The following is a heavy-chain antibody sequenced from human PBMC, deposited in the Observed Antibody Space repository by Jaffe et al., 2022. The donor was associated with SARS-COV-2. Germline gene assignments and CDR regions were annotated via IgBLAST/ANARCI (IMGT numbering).Heavy chain of an antibody. V-gene: IGHV5-51*01. D-gene: IGHD2-15*01. CDR3: ARARESGGSGAFDT. CDR1: GYIFTNYW. Sequence: EVQLVQSGAEVKKPGESLKISCKGSGYIFTNYWIGWARQMPGKGLELMGIIYPGDSDTRYNPSFQGQVTISADRSITTSSLQWGSLKASDTAMYYCARARESGGSGAFDTWGQGTMVTVSS. CDR2: IYPGDSDT. J-gene: IGHJ3*02.